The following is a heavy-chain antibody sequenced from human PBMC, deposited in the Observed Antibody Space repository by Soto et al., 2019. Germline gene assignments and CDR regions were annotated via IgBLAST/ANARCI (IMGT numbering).Heavy chain of an antibody. CDR1: GGSFTGYY. CDR3: ARGVVRRVIIQYTSFLDS. Sequence: PSETLSLTCAVYGGSFTGYYWTWIRQPPGKGLEWIGEINDRESTNYNPSLKSRVTISVDTSKNQFSLNVRSVTAADTAVYYCARGVVRRVIIQYTSFLDSWALGTSVTVSS. V-gene: IGHV4-34*01. D-gene: IGHD3-10*01. CDR2: INDREST. J-gene: IGHJ4*02.